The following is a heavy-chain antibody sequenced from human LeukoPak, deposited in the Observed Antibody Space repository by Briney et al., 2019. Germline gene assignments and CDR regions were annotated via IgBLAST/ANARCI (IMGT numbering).Heavy chain of an antibody. D-gene: IGHD3-10*01. CDR2: IKCKTEDATT. CDR3: TTSIDYYDSGSYLSRFDP. J-gene: IGHJ5*02. Sequence: GGSLSLSCAVSGFTFSDYAMRWVRPAPGKGREWVGRIKCKTEDATTECAATVRLRFPIPREGSKNTLYAQIKPLKPEYSAVYYCTTSIDYYDSGSYLSRFDPWGQGTLVTLS. CDR1: GFTFSDYA. V-gene: IGHV3-15*01.